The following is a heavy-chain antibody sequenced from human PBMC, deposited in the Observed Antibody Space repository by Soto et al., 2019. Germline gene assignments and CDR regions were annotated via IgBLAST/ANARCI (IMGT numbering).Heavy chain of an antibody. V-gene: IGHV1-18*01. CDR1: GYTFTSYG. CDR3: ARDHKPWGITMVRGGYMDV. J-gene: IGHJ6*03. Sequence: ASVKVSCKASGYTFTSYGISWVRQAPGQGLEWMGSISAYNGNTNYAQKLQGRVTMTTDTSTSTAYMELNSLRAEDTAVYYCARDHKPWGITMVRGGYMDVWGKGTTVTVSS. CDR2: ISAYNGNT. D-gene: IGHD3-10*01.